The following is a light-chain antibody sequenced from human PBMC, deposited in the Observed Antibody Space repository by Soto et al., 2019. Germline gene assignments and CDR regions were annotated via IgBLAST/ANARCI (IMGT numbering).Light chain of an antibody. CDR2: EVS. Sequence: QSALTQPASVSGSPGQSITISCIGTSSDIGSYNHVAWYQQFPGKSPKLTIYEVSSRPSGVSSRFSGSKSGNTASLTISGLRAEDEADYYCIAYTGSSTSYVFGSGTKLTVL. V-gene: IGLV2-14*01. J-gene: IGLJ1*01. CDR3: IAYTGSSTSYV. CDR1: SSDIGSYNH.